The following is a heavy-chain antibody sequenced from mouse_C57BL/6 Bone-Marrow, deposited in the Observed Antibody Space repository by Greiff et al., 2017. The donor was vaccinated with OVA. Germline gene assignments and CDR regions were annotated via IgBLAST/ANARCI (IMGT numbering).Heavy chain of an antibody. CDR3: ASPGGYGFAY. V-gene: IGHV5-6*01. D-gene: IGHD1-1*01. Sequence: DVQLQESGGDLVKPGGSLKLSCAASGFTFSSYGMSWVRQTPDKRLEWVATISSGGSYTYYPDSVKGRFTISRDNAKNTLYLQMSSLKSEDTAMYYCASPGGYGFAYWGQGTLVTVSA. CDR1: GFTFSSYG. J-gene: IGHJ3*01. CDR2: ISSGGSYT.